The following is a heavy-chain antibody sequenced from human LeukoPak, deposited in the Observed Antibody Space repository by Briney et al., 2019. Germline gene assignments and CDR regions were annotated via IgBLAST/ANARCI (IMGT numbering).Heavy chain of an antibody. CDR3: ARVPQGYSSSPWNFDY. CDR2: IIPIFGTA. CDR1: GGTFSSYA. Sequence: GASVKVSCKASGGTFSSYAISWVRQAPGQELEWMGGIIPIFGTANYAQKFQGRVTITADESTSTAYKELSSLRSEDTAVYYCARVPQGYSSSPWNFDYWGQGTLVTVSS. D-gene: IGHD6-6*01. V-gene: IGHV1-69*13. J-gene: IGHJ4*02.